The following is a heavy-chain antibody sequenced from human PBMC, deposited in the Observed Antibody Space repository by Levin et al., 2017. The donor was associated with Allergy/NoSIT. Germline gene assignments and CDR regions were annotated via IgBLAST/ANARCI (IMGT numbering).Heavy chain of an antibody. Sequence: GGSLRLSCVASGFTFGSYSMNWVRQAPGKGLEWVASISRVSSYLYYADSVKGRFTISRDNAKNSLYLQMNSLTPEDTAIYYCARDQVDYFGSGSAANGMDVWGQGTTVTVSS. CDR1: GFTFGSYS. J-gene: IGHJ6*02. D-gene: IGHD3-10*01. V-gene: IGHV3-21*01. CDR3: ARDQVDYFGSGSAANGMDV. CDR2: ISRVSSYL.